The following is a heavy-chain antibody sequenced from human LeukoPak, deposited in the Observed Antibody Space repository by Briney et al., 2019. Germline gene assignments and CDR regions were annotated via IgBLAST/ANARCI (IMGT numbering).Heavy chain of an antibody. CDR3: ARDPGRDTIFGVVPYYYYGMGV. D-gene: IGHD3-3*01. Sequence: ASVKVSCKASGGTFSSYAISWVRQAPGQGLEWMGGIIPIFGTANYAQKFQGRVTITADESTSTAYMELSSLRSEDTAVYYCARDPGRDTIFGVVPYYYYGMGVWGQGTTVTVSS. V-gene: IGHV1-69*13. CDR1: GGTFSSYA. J-gene: IGHJ6*02. CDR2: IIPIFGTA.